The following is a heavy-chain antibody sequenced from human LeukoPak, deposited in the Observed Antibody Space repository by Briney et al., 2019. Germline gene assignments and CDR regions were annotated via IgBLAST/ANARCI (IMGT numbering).Heavy chain of an antibody. CDR1: GGSFSGYY. D-gene: IGHD3-22*01. J-gene: IGHJ4*02. Sequence: SETLSLTCAVYGGSFSGYYWSWIRQPPGKGLEWIGEINHSGSTNYNPSLKSRVTISVDTSKNQFSLKLSSVTAADTAVYHCARVPITMIVVVDYWGQGTLVTVSS. CDR3: ARVPITMIVVVDY. V-gene: IGHV4-34*01. CDR2: INHSGST.